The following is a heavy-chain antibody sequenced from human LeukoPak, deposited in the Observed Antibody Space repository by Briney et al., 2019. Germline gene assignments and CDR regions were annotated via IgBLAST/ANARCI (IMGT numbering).Heavy chain of an antibody. J-gene: IGHJ4*02. CDR1: GFTFSSYA. CDR3: VHCSGGSCRAQFDY. CDR2: ISGSGGST. V-gene: IGHV3-23*01. D-gene: IGHD2-15*01. Sequence: PGGSLRLSCAASGFTFSSYAMSWVRQAPGKGLEWVSAISGSGGSTYYADSVKGRFTISRDNSKNTLYLQMNSLRAEDTAVYYCVHCSGGSCRAQFDYWGQGTLVTVSS.